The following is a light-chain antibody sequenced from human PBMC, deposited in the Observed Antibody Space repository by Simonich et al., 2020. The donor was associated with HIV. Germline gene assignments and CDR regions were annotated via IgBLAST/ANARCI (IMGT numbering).Light chain of an antibody. CDR1: QSISTG. J-gene: IGKJ1*01. CDR2: KAS. Sequence: DIQLTQSPSIPSASVGDRVNITYRASQSISTGWAWNQQKPGKAPKLLIYKASSSESGVPSRVSGSGSGTEFTLTIFSLQPDDFAIYYCQQYKSYSRTFGQGTKVEI. CDR3: QQYKSYSRT. V-gene: IGKV1-5*03.